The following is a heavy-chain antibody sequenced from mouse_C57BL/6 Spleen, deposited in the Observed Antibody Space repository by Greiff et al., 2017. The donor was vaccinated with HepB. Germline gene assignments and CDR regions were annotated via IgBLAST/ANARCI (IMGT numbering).Heavy chain of an antibody. CDR2: ISSGGDYI. Sequence: EVKLVESGEGLVKPGGSLKLSCAASGFTFSSYAMSWVRQTPEKRLEWVAYISSGGDYIYYADTVKGRFTISRDNARNTLYLQMSSLKSEDTAMYYCTRDHYSNYVGYFDYWGQGTTLTVSS. CDR3: TRDHYSNYVGYFDY. V-gene: IGHV5-9-1*02. D-gene: IGHD2-5*01. CDR1: GFTFSSYA. J-gene: IGHJ2*01.